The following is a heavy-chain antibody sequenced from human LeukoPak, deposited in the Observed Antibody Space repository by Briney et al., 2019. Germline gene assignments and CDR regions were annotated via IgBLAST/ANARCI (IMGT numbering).Heavy chain of an antibody. Sequence: GGSLRLSCAASGFTFTKYSMNWVRQAPGKGLEWVSYINSGSYSIYYADSVKGRFTISRDNAKDSVYLQMNSLRAEDTAVYYCARDLGGYNFDYWGQGTLVTVSS. CDR3: ARDLGGYNFDY. CDR2: INSGSYSI. V-gene: IGHV3-48*04. CDR1: GFTFTKYS. J-gene: IGHJ4*02. D-gene: IGHD5-24*01.